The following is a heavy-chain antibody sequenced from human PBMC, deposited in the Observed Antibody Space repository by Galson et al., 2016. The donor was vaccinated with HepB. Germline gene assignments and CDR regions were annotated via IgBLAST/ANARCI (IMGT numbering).Heavy chain of an antibody. V-gene: IGHV3-30*18. CDR2: ISYDRSNK. D-gene: IGHD3-10*01. CDR3: AKDLDYYGSGSYGDSDY. J-gene: IGHJ4*02. CDR1: GFTFSSYG. Sequence: SLRLSCAASGFTFSSYGMHWVRQAPGMGLEWVAVISYDRSNKYYADSVKGRFTISRDNSKNTLYLQMNSLRAEDTAVYYCAKDLDYYGSGSYGDSDYWGQGTLVTVSS.